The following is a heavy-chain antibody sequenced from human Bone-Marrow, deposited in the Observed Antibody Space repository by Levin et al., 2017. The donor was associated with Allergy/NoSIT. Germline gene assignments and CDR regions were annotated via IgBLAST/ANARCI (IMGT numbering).Heavy chain of an antibody. Sequence: SQTLSLTCNLSGDSISTSTFYWVWIRQTPGGGLEWLGTLYHGGSPYSNPSLKIRASISVDTSKTHLSSTLNSPTAADTAVYYCARHLQTASLRKIYYYYYMDVWGKGTTVTVSS. CDR1: GDSISTSTFY. D-gene: IGHD5-18*01. CDR2: LYHGGSP. V-gene: IGHV4-39*02. J-gene: IGHJ6*03. CDR3: ARHLQTASLRKIYYYYYMDV.